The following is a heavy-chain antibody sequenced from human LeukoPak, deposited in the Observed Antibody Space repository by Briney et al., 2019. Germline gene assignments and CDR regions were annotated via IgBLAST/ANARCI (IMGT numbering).Heavy chain of an antibody. J-gene: IGHJ4*02. D-gene: IGHD6-19*01. Sequence: PTGGSLRLSCAASGFTFSSYAMSWVRQAPGKGLEWVSAISGSGGSTYYADSVKGRFTISRDNSKNTLYLQMNSLRAEDTAVYCCAKLGSSGLFDYWGQGTLVTVSS. CDR2: ISGSGGST. CDR1: GFTFSSYA. CDR3: AKLGSSGLFDY. V-gene: IGHV3-23*01.